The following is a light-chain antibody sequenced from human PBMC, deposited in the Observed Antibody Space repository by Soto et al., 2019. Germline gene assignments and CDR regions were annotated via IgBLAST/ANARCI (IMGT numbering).Light chain of an antibody. CDR2: QDS. J-gene: IGLJ2*01. CDR1: KLGDKY. V-gene: IGLV3-1*01. Sequence: SYELTQPPSVSVSPGQTASITCSGDKLGDKYACWYQQKPGQSPVPVICQDSKRPSGIPERFSGSNSGNTATLTISGTQAMDEADYYCQAWDSSTARVVFGGGTQLTVL. CDR3: QAWDSSTARVV.